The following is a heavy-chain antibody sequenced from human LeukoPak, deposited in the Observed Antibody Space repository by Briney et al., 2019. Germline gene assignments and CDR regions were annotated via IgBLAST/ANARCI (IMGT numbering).Heavy chain of an antibody. Sequence: GGSLRLSCTASGSTFGDHSVSWFRQAPGKGLEWVGFIRSKAYGGTAEYAASVKGRFTISRDDSKSVAYLQMDSLKTEDTAVYYCTREIRYFDWFQADYWGQGTLVTVSS. CDR1: GSTFGDHS. J-gene: IGHJ4*02. D-gene: IGHD3-9*01. V-gene: IGHV3-49*03. CDR3: TREIRYFDWFQADY. CDR2: IRSKAYGGTA.